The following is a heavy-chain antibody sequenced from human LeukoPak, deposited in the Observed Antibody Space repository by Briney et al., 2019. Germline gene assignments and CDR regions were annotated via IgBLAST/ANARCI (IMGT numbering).Heavy chain of an antibody. V-gene: IGHV3-48*03. CDR1: GFTFSSYE. CDR2: ITSSGSLR. D-gene: IGHD3-9*01. CDR3: ARVHYDISTDYYNVYHSDH. J-gene: IGHJ4*02. Sequence: PGGSPRLSCAASGFTFSSYEMNWVRQAPGRGLEWVSYITSSGSLRSYADSVTGRFTISRDNAKNSLFLQMNSLRVEDTAVYYCARVHYDISTDYYNVYHSDHWGQGTPVTVSS.